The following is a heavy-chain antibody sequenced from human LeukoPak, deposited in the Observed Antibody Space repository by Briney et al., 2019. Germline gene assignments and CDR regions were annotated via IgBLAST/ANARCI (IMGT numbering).Heavy chain of an antibody. CDR3: ARDQGSYYDSSGYYYFDY. J-gene: IGHJ4*02. CDR2: ISYDGSNK. V-gene: IGHV3-30*04. Sequence: PGGSLRLSCAASGFTFSSSAMHWVRQAPGKGLEWVAVISYDGSNKYYADSVKGRFTISRDNTKNTLYLQMNSLRAEDTAVYYCARDQGSYYDSSGYYYFDYWGQGTLVTVSS. CDR1: GFTFSSSA. D-gene: IGHD3-22*01.